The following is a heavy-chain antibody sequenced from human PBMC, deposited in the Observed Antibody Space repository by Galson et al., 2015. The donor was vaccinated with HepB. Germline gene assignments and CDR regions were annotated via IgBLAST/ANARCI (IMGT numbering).Heavy chain of an antibody. CDR1: GFTFSSYW. Sequence: SLRLSCAASGFTFSSYWMSWVRQAPGKGLEWVANIKQDGSEKYYVDSVKGRFTISRDNAKNSLYLQMNSLRAEDTAVYYCARIAAAATPRRRFDPWGQGTLVTVSS. CDR2: IKQDGSEK. CDR3: ARIAAAATPRRRFDP. J-gene: IGHJ5*02. V-gene: IGHV3-7*01. D-gene: IGHD6-13*01.